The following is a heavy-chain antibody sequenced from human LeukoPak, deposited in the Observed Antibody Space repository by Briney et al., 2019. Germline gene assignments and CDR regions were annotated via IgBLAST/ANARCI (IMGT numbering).Heavy chain of an antibody. CDR3: VRRGPATGGNFDY. V-gene: IGHV3-48*03. D-gene: IGHD3-16*01. CDR2: ISSSGSTS. CDR1: GFTLSNYE. Sequence: GGSLRLSCAASGFTLSNYEMNWVRQAPGKGLEWVSYISSSGSTSYYADSVKGRFTISRDNSKNSLYLQMNSLRAEDTAVYYCVRRGPATGGNFDYWGQGTLVTVSS. J-gene: IGHJ4*02.